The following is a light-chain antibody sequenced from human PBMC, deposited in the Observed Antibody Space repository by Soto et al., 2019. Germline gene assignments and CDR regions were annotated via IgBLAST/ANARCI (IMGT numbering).Light chain of an antibody. CDR3: QQSVSSPYT. J-gene: IGKJ2*01. Sequence: EIVLTQSPGTLSLSPGERATLSCRASQSVSSSYLAWYQQRPGQAPRLLIYVASSRATGIPDRFSGTGSGTDFTLTISRLEHEVFAVYYCQQSVSSPYTFGQGTKLEIK. V-gene: IGKV3-20*01. CDR1: QSVSSSY. CDR2: VAS.